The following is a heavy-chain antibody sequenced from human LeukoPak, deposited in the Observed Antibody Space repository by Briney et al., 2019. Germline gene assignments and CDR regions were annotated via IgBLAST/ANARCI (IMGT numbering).Heavy chain of an antibody. V-gene: IGHV4-59*01. J-gene: IGHJ4*02. Sequence: PSETLSLTCTVSGGSISSYYWSWIRQPPGKGLEWIGYIYYSGSTNYNPSLKSRVTISVDTSKNQFSLKLSSVTAADTAVYYCARLLIPNYYFDYWGQGTLVTVSS. CDR1: GGSISSYY. CDR2: IYYSGST. D-gene: IGHD1-7*01. CDR3: ARLLIPNYYFDY.